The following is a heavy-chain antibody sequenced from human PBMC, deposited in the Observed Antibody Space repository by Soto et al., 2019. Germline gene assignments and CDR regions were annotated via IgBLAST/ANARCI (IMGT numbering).Heavy chain of an antibody. CDR3: AHRRRPYGDFDY. J-gene: IGHJ4*02. V-gene: IGHV2-5*02. CDR2: IYCDDDK. D-gene: IGHD4-17*01. Sequence: SGATLVNPTQTLTLTCTFSGFLLSTRGVGVGWIRQPPGKTLEWLALIYCDDDKRYSPSLKSRLTITTATSKNQVVLTMTNMDPVVTATYYCAHRRRPYGDFDYWGQGTLVNVSS. CDR1: GFLLSTRGVG.